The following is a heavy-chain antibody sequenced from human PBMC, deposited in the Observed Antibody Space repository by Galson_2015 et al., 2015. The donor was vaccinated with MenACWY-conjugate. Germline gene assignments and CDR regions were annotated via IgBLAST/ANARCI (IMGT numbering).Heavy chain of an antibody. J-gene: IGHJ6*02. Sequence: SLRLSCAASGFTFSSYGMHWVRQAPGKGLEWVAVISYDGSNKYYADSVKGRFTISRDNSKNTLYLQMNSLRAEDTAVYYCAKEVPGIIAAAAPRPAYYYYGMDVWGQGTTVAASS. D-gene: IGHD6-13*01. CDR2: ISYDGSNK. CDR3: AKEVPGIIAAAAPRPAYYYYGMDV. V-gene: IGHV3-30*18. CDR1: GFTFSSYG.